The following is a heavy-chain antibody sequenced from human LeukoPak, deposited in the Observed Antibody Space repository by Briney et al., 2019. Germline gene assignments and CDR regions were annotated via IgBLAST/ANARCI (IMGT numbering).Heavy chain of an antibody. D-gene: IGHD3-22*01. V-gene: IGHV1-8*01. J-gene: IGHJ4*02. Sequence: ASVKVSCRASGYTFTNYDINWVRQATGQGLEWMGWMNSDSGNTGYGQKFQGRVTLTRDTSISTAYMELSSLRSEDTAVYYCARVYSSGYFPYYLDYWGQGTLVTVSS. CDR1: GYTFTNYD. CDR2: MNSDSGNT. CDR3: ARVYSSGYFPYYLDY.